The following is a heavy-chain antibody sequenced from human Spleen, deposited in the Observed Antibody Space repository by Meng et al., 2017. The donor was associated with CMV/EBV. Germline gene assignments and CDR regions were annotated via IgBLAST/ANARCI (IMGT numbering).Heavy chain of an antibody. V-gene: IGHV4-59*01. Sequence: SETLSLTCTVSGGSINGYYWSWIRQPPGKGLEWIGYVYYSGSSNYNPSLGSRVTVSVDTSKKQVSLKLDSVTAADTAVYYCARSRSSWYDWFDPWGQGTLVTVSS. CDR3: ARSRSSWYDWFDP. D-gene: IGHD6-13*01. CDR1: GGSINGYY. J-gene: IGHJ5*02. CDR2: VYYSGSS.